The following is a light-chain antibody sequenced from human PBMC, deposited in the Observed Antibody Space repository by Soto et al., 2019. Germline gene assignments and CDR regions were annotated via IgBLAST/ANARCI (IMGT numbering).Light chain of an antibody. V-gene: IGKV1-5*03. CDR3: QQYNSVSLLT. CDR2: KAS. J-gene: IGKJ4*01. Sequence: DIPMTQSPSTLSASVGDRVTITCRASQSISSWLAWYQQKPGKAPKLLIYKASSLESGVPSRFSGSGSGTEFTLTISSRQPDDFATYYCQQYNSVSLLTFGGGTKVEIK. CDR1: QSISSW.